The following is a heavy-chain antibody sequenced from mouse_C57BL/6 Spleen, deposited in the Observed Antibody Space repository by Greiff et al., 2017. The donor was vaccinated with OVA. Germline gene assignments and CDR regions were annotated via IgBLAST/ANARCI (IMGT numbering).Heavy chain of an antibody. J-gene: IGHJ2*01. CDR1: GYTFTSYG. Sequence: VQLQQSGAELARPGASVKLSCKASGYTFTSYGISWVKQRTGQGLEWIGEIYPRSGNTYYNEEFKGKATLTADKSSSTAYMELRSLTSEDSAVYFCARPLITTVVGDYWGQGTTLTVSS. V-gene: IGHV1-81*01. CDR3: ARPLITTVVGDY. CDR2: IYPRSGNT. D-gene: IGHD1-1*01.